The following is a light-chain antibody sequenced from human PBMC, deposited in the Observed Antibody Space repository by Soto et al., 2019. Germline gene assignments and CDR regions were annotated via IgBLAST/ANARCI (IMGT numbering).Light chain of an antibody. CDR3: QKYDSPPRT. CDR2: DAS. Sequence: DIQMTQSPSTLSASVGDRVTITCRASQSILTWLAWYQQKPGKAPKLLIYDASNLQSGVPSRFSGSVSGTDFALTISSLQPEDVATYYCQKYDSPPRTFGQGTKVEL. CDR1: QSILTW. V-gene: IGKV1-5*01. J-gene: IGKJ1*01.